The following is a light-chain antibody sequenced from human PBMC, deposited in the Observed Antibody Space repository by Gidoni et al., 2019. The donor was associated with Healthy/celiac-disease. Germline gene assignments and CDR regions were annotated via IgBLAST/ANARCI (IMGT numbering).Light chain of an antibody. CDR3: AAWDDSLNGYWV. CDR2: SNN. CDR1: SSNIGSNP. Sequence: QSVLTQPPSASGTPGQRVTISCSGSSSNIGSNPVNWSQQLPATAPKLLIYSNNQRPSGVPARFSGSKSGTSASLAISGLQSEDEADYYCAAWDDSLNGYWVFGGGTKLTVL. V-gene: IGLV1-44*01. J-gene: IGLJ3*02.